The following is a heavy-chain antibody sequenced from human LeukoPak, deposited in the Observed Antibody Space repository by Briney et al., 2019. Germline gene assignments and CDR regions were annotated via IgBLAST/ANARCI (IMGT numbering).Heavy chain of an antibody. CDR1: GFTFSSYA. D-gene: IGHD2-2*01. CDR3: VKASMITIGLVPAATYFDS. J-gene: IGHJ4*02. Sequence: GGSLRLSCAASGFTFSSYAMSWVRQAPGKGLEWVSGVSASGSSTNYADSVRGRFTISRDTSRETLSLQMNNLRAEDTAVYYCVKASMITIGLVPAATYFDSWGQGTLATVSS. V-gene: IGHV3-23*01. CDR2: VSASGSST.